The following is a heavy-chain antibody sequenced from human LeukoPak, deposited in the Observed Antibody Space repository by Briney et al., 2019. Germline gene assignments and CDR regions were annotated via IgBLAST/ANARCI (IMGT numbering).Heavy chain of an antibody. CDR3: ASHVTSGYSYGDAFDI. CDR1: GFTFSSYS. D-gene: IGHD5-18*01. Sequence: PGGSLRLSCAASGFTFSSYSMNWVRQAPGKGLEWVSSISSSSSYIYYADSVKGRFTISRDNAKNSLYLQMNSLRAEDTAVYYCASHVTSGYSYGDAFDIWGQGTMVTVSS. J-gene: IGHJ3*02. V-gene: IGHV3-21*01. CDR2: ISSSSSYI.